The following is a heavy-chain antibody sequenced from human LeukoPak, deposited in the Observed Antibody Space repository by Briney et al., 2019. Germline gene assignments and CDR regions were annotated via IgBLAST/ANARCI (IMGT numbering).Heavy chain of an antibody. CDR2: ISWNSGSI. D-gene: IGHD1-26*01. J-gene: IGHJ4*02. CDR3: ARGFSGSYASHFDY. CDR1: GFTFDDYA. V-gene: IGHV3-9*03. Sequence: GRSLRLSCAASGFTFDDYAMHWVRQAPGKGLEWVSGISWNSGSIGYADYVKGRFTISRDNAKNSLYLQMNSLRAEDMALYYCARGFSGSYASHFDYWGQGTLVTVSS.